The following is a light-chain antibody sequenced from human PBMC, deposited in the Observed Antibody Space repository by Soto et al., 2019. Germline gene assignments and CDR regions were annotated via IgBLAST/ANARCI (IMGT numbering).Light chain of an antibody. J-gene: IGKJ3*01. CDR2: AAS. CDR3: QQLNIYPFT. CDR1: QGISSY. Sequence: IQLTQSPSSLSASVGDRVIMTCRVSQGISSYLAWYQQKPGKAPTLLIYAASTLETGVPSRFSGSGSGTVFTLTISSLQPEDFATYYCQQLNIYPFTFGPGTKVDIK. V-gene: IGKV1-9*01.